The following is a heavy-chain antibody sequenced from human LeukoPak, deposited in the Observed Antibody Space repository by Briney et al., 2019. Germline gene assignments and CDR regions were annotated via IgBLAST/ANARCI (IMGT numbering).Heavy chain of an antibody. Sequence: ASVKVSCKASGYTFTGYYMHWVRQAPGQGLEWMGWMNPNSGNTGYAQKFQGRVTITRNTSISTAYMELSSLRSEDTAVYYCARGLLLRYFDWLFYYYYYYMDVWGKGTTVTVSS. D-gene: IGHD3-9*01. V-gene: IGHV1-8*03. J-gene: IGHJ6*03. CDR3: ARGLLLRYFDWLFYYYYYYMDV. CDR2: MNPNSGNT. CDR1: GYTFTGYY.